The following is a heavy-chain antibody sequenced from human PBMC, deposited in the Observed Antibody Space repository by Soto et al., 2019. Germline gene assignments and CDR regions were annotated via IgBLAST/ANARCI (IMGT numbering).Heavy chain of an antibody. CDR3: AKDRVSGSCFGYFDY. Sequence: PGGSLRLSCAASGFTFSSYAMRWVRQAPGKGLEWVSAISGSGGSTYYPDSVKGRFTISRANSKNTLYLQMNSLRAEDTAVYYCAKDRVSGSCFGYFDYWGQGTLVTVSS. CDR2: ISGSGGST. D-gene: IGHD1-26*01. J-gene: IGHJ4*02. CDR1: GFTFSSYA. V-gene: IGHV3-23*01.